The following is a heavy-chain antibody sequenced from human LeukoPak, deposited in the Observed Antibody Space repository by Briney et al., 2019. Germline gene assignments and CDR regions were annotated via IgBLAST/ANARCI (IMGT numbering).Heavy chain of an antibody. CDR3: ARDPKVGSPDYFDY. V-gene: IGHV3-30-3*01. J-gene: IGHJ4*02. D-gene: IGHD3-16*01. CDR2: MSQDGRTA. CDR1: GFTFSNYA. Sequence: GGSLRLSCVASGFTFSNYAMHWVRQAPGKGLEWVAVMSQDGRTALYIDSLKGRFIISKDTSTDTVYLQMNSLRVEDTAVYYCARDPKVGSPDYFDYWGQGTLVTVSP.